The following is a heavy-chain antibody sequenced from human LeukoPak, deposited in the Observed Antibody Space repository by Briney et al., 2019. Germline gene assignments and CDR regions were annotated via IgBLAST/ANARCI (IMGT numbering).Heavy chain of an antibody. D-gene: IGHD3-3*01. CDR3: ARGMDYDFWSGYSFWFDP. CDR2: IYYSGSA. V-gene: IGHV4-39*07. J-gene: IGHJ5*02. CDR1: GGSISSSSYY. Sequence: PSETLSLTCTVSGGSISSSSYYWGWIRQPPGKGLEWIGSIYYSGSAYYNPSLKSRVTISVDTSKNQFSLKLSSVTAADTAVYYCARGMDYDFWSGYSFWFDPWGQGTLVTVSS.